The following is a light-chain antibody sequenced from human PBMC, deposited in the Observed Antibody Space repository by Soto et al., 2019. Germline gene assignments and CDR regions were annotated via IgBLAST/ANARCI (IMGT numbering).Light chain of an antibody. CDR2: EVS. V-gene: IGLV2-8*01. CDR3: SSYAGSNNPVV. J-gene: IGLJ2*01. Sequence: QSALTQPPSASGSPGQSVTISCTGTSSDVGGYNYVSWYQQHPGKAPKFMIFEVSRRPSGVPDRFSGSKSDNTASLTVSGLQADDEADYYCSSYAGSNNPVVFGGGTKLTVL. CDR1: SSDVGGYNY.